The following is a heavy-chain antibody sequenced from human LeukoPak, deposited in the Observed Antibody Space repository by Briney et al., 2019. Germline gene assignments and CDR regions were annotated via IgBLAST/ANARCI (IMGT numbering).Heavy chain of an antibody. CDR3: ARGFYAGYDY. CDR1: GFTFSDHY. D-gene: IGHD3-16*01. Sequence: PGESLTLSCAASGFTFSDHYMSWLRHAPGKGLEWFSYINNSGGTIYYADSVKGRFTIYRGNADNTLYLQMNSLRAQDTAVYYCARGFYAGYDYWGQGILLTISS. J-gene: IGHJ4*02. V-gene: IGHV3-11*01. CDR2: INNSGGTI.